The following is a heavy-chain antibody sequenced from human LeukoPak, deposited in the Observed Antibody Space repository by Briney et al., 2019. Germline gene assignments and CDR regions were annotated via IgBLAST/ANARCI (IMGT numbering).Heavy chain of an antibody. J-gene: IGHJ4*02. V-gene: IGHV4-61*02. CDR1: GGSISSGSYY. CDR2: IYTSGST. Sequence: SETLSLTCTVSGGSISSGSYYWSWIRQPAGKGLEWIGRIYTSGSTNYNPSLKSRVTISVDTSKNQFSLKLSSVTAADTAVYYCASEGYYGSGRYYNYWGQGTLVTVSS. CDR3: ASEGYYGSGRYYNY. D-gene: IGHD3-10*01.